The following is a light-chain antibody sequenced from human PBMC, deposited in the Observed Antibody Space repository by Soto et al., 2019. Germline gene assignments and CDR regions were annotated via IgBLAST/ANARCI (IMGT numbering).Light chain of an antibody. Sequence: EIQMTQSPSTLSASVGDRVTITCRASQSVSYWLAWYQQKPGKAPKLLVHDASTLLSGVPSRFSGSVSGTEFILTIGSLQPDDFATIYCQQYKSYPWTFGQGTKV. CDR2: DAS. J-gene: IGKJ1*01. CDR1: QSVSYW. CDR3: QQYKSYPWT. V-gene: IGKV1-5*01.